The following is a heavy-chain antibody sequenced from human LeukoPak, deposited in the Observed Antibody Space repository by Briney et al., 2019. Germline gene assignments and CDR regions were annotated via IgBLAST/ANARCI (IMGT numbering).Heavy chain of an antibody. CDR1: GVSVNNDNW. CDR2: IYHSGST. CDR3: AIAPIWFGELFGWFDP. J-gene: IGHJ5*02. Sequence: PSGTLSLTCAVSGVSVNNDNWWSWVRQPPGKGLEWIGEIYHSGSTTYNPSLKSRVTISVDRSKNQFSLKLSSVTAADTAVYYCAIAPIWFGELFGWFDPWGQGTLVTVSS. V-gene: IGHV4-4*02. D-gene: IGHD3-10*01.